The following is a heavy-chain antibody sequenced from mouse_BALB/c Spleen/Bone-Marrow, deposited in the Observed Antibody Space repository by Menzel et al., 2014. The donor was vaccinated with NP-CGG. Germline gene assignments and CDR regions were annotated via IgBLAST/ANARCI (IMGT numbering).Heavy chain of an antibody. CDR1: GYTFTSYW. CDR3: TRRGSTMSYFDY. CDR2: IYPSDSYT. V-gene: IGHV1-69*02. Sequence: VKLQESGAELVRPGASVKLSCKASGYTFTSYWINWVKQRPGQGLEWIGNIYPSDSYTNYNQKFKDKATLTVDKSSSTAYMQLSSPTSEDSAVYYCTRRGSTMSYFDYWGQGTTLTVSS. J-gene: IGHJ2*01. D-gene: IGHD2-4*01.